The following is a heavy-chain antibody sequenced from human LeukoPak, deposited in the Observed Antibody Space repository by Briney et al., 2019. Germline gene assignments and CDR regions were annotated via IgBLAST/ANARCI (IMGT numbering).Heavy chain of an antibody. CDR1: GYSFTSYG. CDR3: ARERRGMWELRVFDY. Sequence: ASVKVSCKASGYSFTSYGISWVRQAPGQGLEWMGWISAYNGNTNYAQKLQGRVTMTTDISTSTAYMELRSLRSDDTAVYYCARERRGMWELRVFDYWGQGTLVTVSS. D-gene: IGHD1-26*01. V-gene: IGHV1-18*01. CDR2: ISAYNGNT. J-gene: IGHJ4*02.